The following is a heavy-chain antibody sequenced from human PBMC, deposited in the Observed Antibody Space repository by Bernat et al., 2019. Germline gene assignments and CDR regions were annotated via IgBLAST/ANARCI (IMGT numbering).Heavy chain of an antibody. D-gene: IGHD5-24*01. CDR3: ARAPVEMATGYYGRDV. CDR2: IYSGGST. Sequence: EVQLVESGGGLIQPGGSLRLSCAASGFTVSSNYMSWVRQAPGKGLEWVSVIYSGGSTYYADSVKGRFTISRDNSKNTLYLQMNSQRAEDTAVYYCARAPVEMATGYYGRDVWGQGTTVTVS. J-gene: IGHJ6*02. CDR1: GFTVSSNY. V-gene: IGHV3-53*01.